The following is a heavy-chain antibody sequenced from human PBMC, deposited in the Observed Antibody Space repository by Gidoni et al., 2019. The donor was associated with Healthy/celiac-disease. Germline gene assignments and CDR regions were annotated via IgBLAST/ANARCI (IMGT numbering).Heavy chain of an antibody. CDR1: GGTFSSYA. CDR2: IIPIFGTA. Sequence: QVQLVQSGAEVKKPGSSVKVSCKASGGTFSSYASSWVRQATGQGLEWMGGIIPIFGTANYAQKFQGRVTITADESTSTAYMELSSLRSEDTAVYYCARSGYDYVWGSYRRGPSDYYYYYMDVWGKGTTVTVSS. V-gene: IGHV1-69*01. J-gene: IGHJ6*03. D-gene: IGHD3-16*02. CDR3: ARSGYDYVWGSYRRGPSDYYYYYMDV.